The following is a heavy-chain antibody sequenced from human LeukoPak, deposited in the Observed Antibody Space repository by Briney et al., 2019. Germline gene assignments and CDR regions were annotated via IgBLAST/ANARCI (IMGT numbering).Heavy chain of an antibody. CDR3: ARDWVNYWYFDL. CDR2: INHSGST. Sequence: SETLSLTCAVCGGSLSGYYWSWIRQPPGKGLEWIGEINHSGSTNYNPSLKSRVTISVDTSKNQISLKLSSVTAADSAVYYCARDWVNYWYFDLWGRGTLVTVSS. V-gene: IGHV4-34*01. J-gene: IGHJ2*01. CDR1: GGSLSGYY. D-gene: IGHD3-16*01.